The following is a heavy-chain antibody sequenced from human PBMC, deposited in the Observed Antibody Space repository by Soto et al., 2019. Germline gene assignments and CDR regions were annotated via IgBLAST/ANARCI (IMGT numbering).Heavy chain of an antibody. CDR3: ARAKMADHDYFDY. Sequence: GGSLRLSCAASGFTVSGNCMSWVRQAPGKGLEWLSLIYSGDVTHYADSVKGRFTISRDNSKNTLYLQMDSLRAEDTALYYCARAKMADHDYFDYWGQGALVTVYS. CDR1: GFTVSGNC. CDR2: IYSGDVT. J-gene: IGHJ4*02. V-gene: IGHV3-53*01.